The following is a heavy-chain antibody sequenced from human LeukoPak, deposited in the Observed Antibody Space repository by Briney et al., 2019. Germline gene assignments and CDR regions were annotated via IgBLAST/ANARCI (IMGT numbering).Heavy chain of an antibody. CDR3: AHSLRRPSCSGGNCYYFDY. J-gene: IGHJ4*02. CDR1: WFSITTAGVE. V-gene: IGHV2-5*02. Sequence: SAPTRVNPTQPLPSTCTVTWFSITTAGVEVFWIRQAPGNTLVWHAIIRWDGDRRYNSSLRSRLTITSDNSRNQVVLIMTNMDPVDTATYFCAHSLRRPSCSGGNCYYFDYWGQGTLVTVSS. CDR2: IRWDGDR. D-gene: IGHD2-15*01.